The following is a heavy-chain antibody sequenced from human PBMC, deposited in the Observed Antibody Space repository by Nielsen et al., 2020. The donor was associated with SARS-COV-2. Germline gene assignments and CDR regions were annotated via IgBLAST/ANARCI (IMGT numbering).Heavy chain of an antibody. D-gene: IGHD6-13*01. CDR3: ARVRVREQLVDDDAFDI. CDR2: INSDGSST. Sequence: GESLKISCAASGFTFDDYGMSWVRQAPGKGLVWVSRINSDGSSTSYADSVKGRFTISRDNAKNTLYLQMNSLRAEDTAVYYCARVRVREQLVDDDAFDIWGQGTMVTVSS. J-gene: IGHJ3*02. CDR1: GFTFDDYG. V-gene: IGHV3-74*01.